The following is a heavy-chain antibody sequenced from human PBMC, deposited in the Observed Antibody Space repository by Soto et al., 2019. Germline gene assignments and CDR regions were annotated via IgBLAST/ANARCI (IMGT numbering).Heavy chain of an antibody. D-gene: IGHD1-7*01. CDR1: GFTFSHYA. V-gene: IGHV3-30-3*01. CDR2: ISYDGSKK. J-gene: IGHJ5*02. CDR3: ARDVAGKNYFDP. Sequence: QAQVVESGGGVVQPGRSLRLSCAASGFTFSHYAMHWVRQAPGKGLEWVAIISYDGSKKYYGDSVKGRFTISRDNSKNTLYLQMNSLRVEDTAVYYCARDVAGKNYFDPWGQGTPVTVSS.